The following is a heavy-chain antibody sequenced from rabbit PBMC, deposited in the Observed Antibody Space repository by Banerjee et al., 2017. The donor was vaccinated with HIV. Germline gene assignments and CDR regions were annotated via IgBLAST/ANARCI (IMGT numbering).Heavy chain of an antibody. V-gene: IGHV1S40*01. Sequence: QSLEESGGDLVKPGASLTLTCTASGFDFSSYYYMCWVRQAPGKGLEWIACIYTNSGRTWYANWVNGRFTISKTSSTTVTLQMTSLTAADTATYFCARGAGYAGYGYATAYFTLWGPGTLVTVS. J-gene: IGHJ4*01. CDR3: ARGAGYAGYGYATAYFTL. CDR1: GFDFSSYYY. CDR2: IYTNSGRT. D-gene: IGHD6-1*01.